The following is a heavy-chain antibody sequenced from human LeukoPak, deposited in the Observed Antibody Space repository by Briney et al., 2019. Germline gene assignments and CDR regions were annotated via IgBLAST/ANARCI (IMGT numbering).Heavy chain of an antibody. CDR2: IYNSGST. CDR3: ARQSEAAAGDY. CDR1: GGSISSYY. D-gene: IGHD6-13*01. Sequence: SETLSLTCTVSGGSISSYYWRWIRQPPGKGLEWIGYIYNSGSTNYNPSLKSRVTISVDTSKNQFSLKLSSGTAADTAVYYCARQSEAAAGDYWGQGTLVTVSS. J-gene: IGHJ4*02. V-gene: IGHV4-59*08.